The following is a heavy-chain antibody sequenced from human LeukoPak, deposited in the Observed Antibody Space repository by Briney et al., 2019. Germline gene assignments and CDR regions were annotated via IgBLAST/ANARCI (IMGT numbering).Heavy chain of an antibody. J-gene: IGHJ4*02. V-gene: IGHV3-7*01. CDR1: GFPFSTYW. D-gene: IGHD5-12*01. Sequence: GGSLRLSCTASGFPFSTYWITWVRQAPGKGLEWVANIKNDGSEKYYVDSVKGRFTISRDNAENSLFLQMNSLRVEDTAIYYCTRDSGLTGYDLLDYWGQGTLVTVSS. CDR3: TRDSGLTGYDLLDY. CDR2: IKNDGSEK.